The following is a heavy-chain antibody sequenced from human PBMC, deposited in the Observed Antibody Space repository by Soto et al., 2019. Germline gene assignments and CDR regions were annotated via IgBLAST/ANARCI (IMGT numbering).Heavy chain of an antibody. V-gene: IGHV4-30-4*01. J-gene: IGHJ5*02. D-gene: IGHD2-2*01. CDR3: ASVDLGYCSSTSCSRFDP. CDR1: GGSISSGDYY. CDR2: IYYSGST. Sequence: SETLSLTCTVSGGSISSGDYYWSWIRQPPGKGLEWIGYIYYSGSTYYNPSLKSRVTISVDTSKNQLSLKLSSVTVADTAVYYCASVDLGYCSSTSCSRFDPWGQGTLVTVSS.